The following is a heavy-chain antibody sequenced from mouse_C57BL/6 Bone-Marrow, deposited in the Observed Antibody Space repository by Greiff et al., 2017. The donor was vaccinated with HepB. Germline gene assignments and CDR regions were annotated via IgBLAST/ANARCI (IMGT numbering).Heavy chain of an antibody. J-gene: IGHJ3*01. Sequence: QVQLQQSGAELVKPGASVKLSCKASGYTFTEYTIHWVKQRSGQGLEWIGWFYPGSGSIKYNEKFKDKATLTADKSSSTVYMEISRLTSEDSAVYFCARHEGRIYYGNYGWFAYWGQGTLVTVSA. V-gene: IGHV1-62-2*01. CDR2: FYPGSGSI. D-gene: IGHD2-1*01. CDR1: GYTFTEYT. CDR3: ARHEGRIYYGNYGWFAY.